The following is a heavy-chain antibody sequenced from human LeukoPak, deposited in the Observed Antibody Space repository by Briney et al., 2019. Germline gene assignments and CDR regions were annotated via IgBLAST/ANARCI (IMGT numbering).Heavy chain of an antibody. CDR3: AREGIVVVVAAANWFDP. CDR1: GGTFSSYT. Sequence: SVKVSCKASGGTFSSYTISWVRQAPGQGLEWMGRTIPIHGIANYAQKFQGRVTITADKSTSTAYMELSSLRSEDTAVYYCAREGIVVVVAAANWFDPWGQGTLVTVSS. J-gene: IGHJ5*02. CDR2: TIPIHGIA. V-gene: IGHV1-69*04. D-gene: IGHD2-15*01.